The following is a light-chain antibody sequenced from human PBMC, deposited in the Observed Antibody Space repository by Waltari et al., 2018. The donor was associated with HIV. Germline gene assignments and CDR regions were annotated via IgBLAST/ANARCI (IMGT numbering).Light chain of an antibody. V-gene: IGKV3-20*01. CDR2: GAS. CDR3: QQYGSSPYT. J-gene: IGKJ2*01. CDR1: QSVSSNY. Sequence: ELVLTQSPDTLSLSPGERAALSCRASQSVSSNYLAWYQQKPGQAPRLLIYGASSRATGIPDSFSGSGSGTDFTLTISRLEPEEFAVYYCQQYGSSPYTFGQGTKLEIK.